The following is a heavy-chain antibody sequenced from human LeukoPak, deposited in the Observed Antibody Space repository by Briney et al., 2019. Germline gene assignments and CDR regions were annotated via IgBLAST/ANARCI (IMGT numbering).Heavy chain of an antibody. CDR1: GFTFSNAW. Sequence: GGSLRLSCAASGFTFSNAWMNWVRQAPGKGLEWVGRISSKTDDETTHYAAPVKGRFTISRDDSKNTLYLQMNSLKTEDTAVYYCTTESVGRGYYYDYMDVWGKGTTVTVS. D-gene: IGHD1-26*01. CDR3: TTESVGRGYYYDYMDV. CDR2: ISSKTDDETT. V-gene: IGHV3-15*01. J-gene: IGHJ6*03.